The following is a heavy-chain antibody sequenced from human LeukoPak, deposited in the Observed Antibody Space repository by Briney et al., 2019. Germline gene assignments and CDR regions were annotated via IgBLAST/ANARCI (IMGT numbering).Heavy chain of an antibody. D-gene: IGHD3-10*01. CDR1: GFTFSSYW. V-gene: IGHV3-7*01. CDR2: IKKDGREK. Sequence: PGGSLRLSCAASGFTFSSYWMSWVRQAPGKGLEWVANIKKDGREKYYVDCVKGRFTISRDNPKNSLYLQMNSLRAEDTAVYYCARENGVRPFDYWGQGTLVTVSS. CDR3: ARENGVRPFDY. J-gene: IGHJ4*02.